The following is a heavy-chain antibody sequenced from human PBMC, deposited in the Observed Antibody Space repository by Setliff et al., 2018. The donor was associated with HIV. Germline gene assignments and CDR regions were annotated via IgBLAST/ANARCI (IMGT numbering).Heavy chain of an antibody. Sequence: SETLSLTCTVSGDSISSGSYFWIWIRQPAGKGLEWIGHISTTGSTNYNPSLKSRVIMTVDTSRNQFSLKLSSVTAADTAVYYCARGHDNKYYYFYYMDVWGKGTTVTVSS. V-gene: IGHV4-61*09. CDR1: GDSISSGSYF. CDR3: ARGHDNKYYYFYYMDV. D-gene: IGHD3-9*01. CDR2: ISTTGST. J-gene: IGHJ6*03.